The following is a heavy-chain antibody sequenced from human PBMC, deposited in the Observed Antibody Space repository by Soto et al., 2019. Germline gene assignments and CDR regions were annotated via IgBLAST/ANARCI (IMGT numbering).Heavy chain of an antibody. CDR3: ARLGSSYYDSSGYFDFDY. CDR2: MNPNSGNT. J-gene: IGHJ4*02. CDR1: GYTFTSYD. D-gene: IGHD3-22*01. V-gene: IGHV1-8*01. Sequence: QVQLVQSGAEVKKPGASVKVSCKASGYTFTSYDINWVRQATGQGLEWMGWMNPNSGNTGYEQKFQGRVTMTRNTSISTPYMELSSLRSEDTAVYYCARLGSSYYDSSGYFDFDYWGQGTLVTVSS.